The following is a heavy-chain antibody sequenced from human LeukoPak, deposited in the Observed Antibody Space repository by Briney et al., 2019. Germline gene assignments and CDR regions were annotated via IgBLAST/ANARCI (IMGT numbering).Heavy chain of an antibody. CDR1: GFSFSSYE. CDR3: ARSLVVGATYPYH. J-gene: IGHJ5*02. V-gene: IGHV3-48*03. D-gene: IGHD1-26*01. CDR2: ISSSGSTK. Sequence: GGSLRLSCAASGFSFSSYEMKWVRQAPGKGLGWVSYISSSGSTKYYADSVKGRFTISRDNAKNSLYLQLNSLRAEDTAVYYCARSLVVGATYPYHWGQGTLVTVSS.